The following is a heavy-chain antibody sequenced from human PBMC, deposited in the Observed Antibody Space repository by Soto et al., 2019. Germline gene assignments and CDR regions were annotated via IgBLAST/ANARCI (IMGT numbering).Heavy chain of an antibody. V-gene: IGHV7-4-1*01. J-gene: IGHJ5*02. CDR2: INTNTGNP. D-gene: IGHD3-10*01. CDR1: GYTFTSYA. Sequence: GASVKVSCKASGYTFTSYAMNWVRQAPGQGLEWMGWINTNTGNPTYAQGFTGRSVFSLDTSVSTAYLQICSLKAEDTAVYYCARAGRITMVRGVKNWFDPWGHGTLVTFSS. CDR3: ARAGRITMVRGVKNWFDP.